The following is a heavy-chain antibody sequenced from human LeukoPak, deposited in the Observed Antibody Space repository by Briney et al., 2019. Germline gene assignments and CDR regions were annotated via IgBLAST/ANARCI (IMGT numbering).Heavy chain of an antibody. CDR3: TTRSPARYCSDGACYSSADY. CDR1: GFTFNTYT. V-gene: IGHV3-15*07. J-gene: IGHJ4*02. D-gene: IGHD2-15*01. Sequence: GGSLRLSCAASGFTFNTYTMNWVRQAPGKGLEWVGHIKSKVDGGTPDYVAPVKRRFTISRDASTNTLYLHMSSLNTEDTAVSYSTTRSPARYCSDGACYSSADYWGQGTLVTVSS. CDR2: IKSKVDGGTP.